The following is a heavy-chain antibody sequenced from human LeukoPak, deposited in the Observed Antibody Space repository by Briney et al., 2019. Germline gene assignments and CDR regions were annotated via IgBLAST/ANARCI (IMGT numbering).Heavy chain of an antibody. CDR2: IWYDGSNQ. CDR1: GFTFSSHG. Sequence: PGGSLRLSCAASGFTFSSHGMHWVRQAPGKGLEWVAVIWYDGSNQFYTDSVKGRFTISRDNSKNTLYLQMNGMRAEDTAVYYCARELNQAEFTVTDPYYFDYWGQGALVTVFS. CDR3: ARELNQAEFTVTDPYYFDY. D-gene: IGHD3-22*01. V-gene: IGHV3-33*01. J-gene: IGHJ4*02.